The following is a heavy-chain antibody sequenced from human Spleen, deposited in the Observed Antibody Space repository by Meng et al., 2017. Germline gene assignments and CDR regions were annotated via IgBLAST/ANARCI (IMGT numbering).Heavy chain of an antibody. J-gene: IGHJ4*02. CDR2: INAVFGTI. V-gene: IGHV1-69*05. CDR3: ARKASNCISTSCYSLDY. Sequence: SVKVSCKASGGIFSSYVIGWVRQAPGQGLEWMGGINAVFGTINYAQKFQGRVTITTDESTSTAYMELTRLTSEDTAVYYCARKASNCISTSCYSLDYWGQGTLVTVSS. D-gene: IGHD2-2*01. CDR1: GGIFSSYV.